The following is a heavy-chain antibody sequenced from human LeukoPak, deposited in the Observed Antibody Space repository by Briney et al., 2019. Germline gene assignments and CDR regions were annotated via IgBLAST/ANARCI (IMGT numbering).Heavy chain of an antibody. CDR2: INHSGST. V-gene: IGHV4-30-2*01. CDR3: ARQNEYRDFWSGYSYYFDY. Sequence: SETLSLTCAVSGGSISSGGYSWSWIRQPPGKGLEWIGEINHSGSTNYNPSLKSRVTISVDTSKNHFSLKLSSVTAADTAVYYCARQNEYRDFWSGYSYYFDYWGQGTLVTVSS. J-gene: IGHJ4*02. D-gene: IGHD3-3*01. CDR1: GGSISSGGYS.